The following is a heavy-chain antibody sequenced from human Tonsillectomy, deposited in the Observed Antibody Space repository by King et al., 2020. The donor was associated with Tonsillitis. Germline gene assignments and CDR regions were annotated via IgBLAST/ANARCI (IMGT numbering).Heavy chain of an antibody. CDR2: IYYSGST. V-gene: IGHV4-59*01. J-gene: IGHJ4*02. D-gene: IGHD3-22*01. Sequence: VQLQESGPGLVKPSETLSLTCTVSGGSISSYYWSWIRQPPGKGLEWIGYIYYSGSTNYNPSLKSRVTISVDTSKNQFSLQLSSVTAADTAVYYCVRVKYYDSSGYSPFDYWGQGTLVTVSS. CDR3: VRVKYYDSSGYSPFDY. CDR1: GGSISSYY.